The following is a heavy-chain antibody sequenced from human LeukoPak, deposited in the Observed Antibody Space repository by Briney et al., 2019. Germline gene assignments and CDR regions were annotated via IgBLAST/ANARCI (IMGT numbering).Heavy chain of an antibody. CDR3: AREVVDIVATIDY. D-gene: IGHD5-12*01. CDR2: IYHSGST. V-gene: IGHV4-30-2*01. Sequence: PSQTLSLTCAVSGGSISSGGYSWSWIRQPPGKGLEWIGYIYHSGSTYYNPSLKSRVTISVDRSKNQFSLKLSSVTAADTAVYYCAREVVDIVATIDYWGQGTLVTVSS. CDR1: GGSISSGGYS. J-gene: IGHJ4*02.